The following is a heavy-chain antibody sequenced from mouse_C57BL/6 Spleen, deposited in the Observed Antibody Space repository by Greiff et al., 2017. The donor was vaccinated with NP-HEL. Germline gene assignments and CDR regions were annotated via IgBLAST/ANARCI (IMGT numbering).Heavy chain of an antibody. V-gene: IGHV1-82*01. D-gene: IGHD2-4*01. CDR1: GYAFSSSW. Sequence: QVHVKQSGPELVKPGASVKISCKASGYAFSSSWMNWVKQRPGKGLEWIGRIYPGDGDTNYNGKFKGKATLTADKSSSTAYMQLSSLTSEDSAVYFCAFYYDYDGYFDYWGQGTTLTVSS. J-gene: IGHJ2*01. CDR2: IYPGDGDT. CDR3: AFYYDYDGYFDY.